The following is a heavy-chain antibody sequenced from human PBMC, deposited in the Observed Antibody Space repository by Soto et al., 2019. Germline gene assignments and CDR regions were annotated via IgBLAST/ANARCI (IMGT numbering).Heavy chain of an antibody. V-gene: IGHV4-39*02. D-gene: IGHD1-26*01. Sequence: SETLSLTCTVSGGSISSSSYYWGWIRQPPGKGLEWIGSIYYSGSTYYNPSLKSRITINPDTSKNQFSLQPNSVTPEDTAVYYCARDGSKGEHPHVGYYYYYGMDVWGQGTTVTVSS. CDR2: IYYSGST. CDR3: ARDGSKGEHPHVGYYYYYGMDV. CDR1: GGSISSSSYY. J-gene: IGHJ6*02.